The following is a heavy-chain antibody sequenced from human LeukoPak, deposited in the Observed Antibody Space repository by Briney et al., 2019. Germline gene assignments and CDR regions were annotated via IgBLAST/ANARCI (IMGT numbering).Heavy chain of an antibody. J-gene: IGHJ5*02. D-gene: IGHD1-20*01. Sequence: GASVKVSCKTSGYTFTKYLIHWVRQAPGQGLEWVGTINPNGDATNYAPRLQGRLTLTQDTSTSTVYMELRGRTPDDTAVYHCARPLFCAFDNCGYWLDPWGPGTLVTVSS. CDR3: ARPLFCAFDNCGYWLDP. V-gene: IGHV1-46*01. CDR1: GYTFTKYL. CDR2: INPNGDAT.